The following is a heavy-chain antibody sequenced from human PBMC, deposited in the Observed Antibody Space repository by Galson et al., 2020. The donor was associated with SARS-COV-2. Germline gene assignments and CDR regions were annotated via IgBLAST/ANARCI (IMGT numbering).Heavy chain of an antibody. CDR2: ISYSGST. J-gene: IGHJ4*02. V-gene: IGHV4-39*01. Sequence: SQTLSLTCTVSGGSISSTNSRWAWIRQPPGKGLEWIGSISYSGSTYYNPSLKSRVTISADMSKNQFSLKLTSVTAADTAVYYCARHWDSWGQGTLVTVSS. CDR1: GGSISSTNSR. CDR3: ARHWDS.